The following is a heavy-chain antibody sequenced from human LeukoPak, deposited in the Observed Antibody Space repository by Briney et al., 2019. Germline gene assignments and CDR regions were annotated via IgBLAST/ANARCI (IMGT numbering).Heavy chain of an antibody. Sequence: GKSLRLSCAASGFTFSSYAMHWVRQAPGKGLEWVSVIYSGGSTYYADSVKGRFTISRDNSKNTLYLQMNSLRAEDTAVYYCARADITMVRGVIISDHYYYYYMDVWGKGTTVTISS. CDR3: ARADITMVRGVIISDHYYYYYMDV. CDR2: IYSGGST. V-gene: IGHV3-66*01. D-gene: IGHD3-10*01. CDR1: GFTFSSYA. J-gene: IGHJ6*03.